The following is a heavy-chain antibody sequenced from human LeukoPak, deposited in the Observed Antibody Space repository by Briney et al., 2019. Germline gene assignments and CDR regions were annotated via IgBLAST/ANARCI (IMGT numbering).Heavy chain of an antibody. D-gene: IGHD5-18*01. CDR1: GFTFDDYA. Sequence: GGSLRLSCAASGFTFDDYAMPWGRQAPGQGLKWVSLISGAGGRTYYAGSVKGRFTISRDNSKNSLYLQMNSLRTEDTALYYCAKDMGPGYSYEAVDYWGQGTLVTVSS. V-gene: IGHV3-43*02. J-gene: IGHJ4*02. CDR3: AKDMGPGYSYEAVDY. CDR2: ISGAGGRT.